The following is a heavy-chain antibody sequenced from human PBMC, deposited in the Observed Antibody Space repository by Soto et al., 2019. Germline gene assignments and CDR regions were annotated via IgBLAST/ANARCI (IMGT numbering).Heavy chain of an antibody. D-gene: IGHD6-13*01. CDR2: TSYDGKNK. V-gene: IGHV3-30*04. J-gene: IGHJ4*02. CDR1: GFTFSNFV. CDR3: ARERAIAATGIFYY. Sequence: VQLVESGGGVVQPGGSLRLSCAASGFTFSNFVMHWVRQAPGKGLEWVAATSYDGKNKDHADSVKGRFTISRDNSKNPLYLQMNSLRHEDTAVYFCARERAIAATGIFYYWGQGTLVTVSS.